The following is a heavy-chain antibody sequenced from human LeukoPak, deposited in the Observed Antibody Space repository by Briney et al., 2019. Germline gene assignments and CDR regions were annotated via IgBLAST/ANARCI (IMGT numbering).Heavy chain of an antibody. CDR1: GFTFDDYA. CDR3: AKGLWFGEFHPFDY. Sequence: GGSLRLSCAASGFTFDDYAMHWVRQAPGKGLEWVSGISWNSGSIGYADSVKGRFTISRDNAKNSLYLQMNSVRAEDTALYYCAKGLWFGEFHPFDYWGQGTLVTVSS. V-gene: IGHV3-9*01. D-gene: IGHD3-10*01. CDR2: ISWNSGSI. J-gene: IGHJ4*02.